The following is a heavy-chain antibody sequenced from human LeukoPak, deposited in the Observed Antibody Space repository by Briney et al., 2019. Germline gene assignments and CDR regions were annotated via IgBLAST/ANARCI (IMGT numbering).Heavy chain of an antibody. V-gene: IGHV3-23*01. J-gene: IGHJ4*02. CDR2: ISNNGGYT. D-gene: IGHD2-15*01. Sequence: GGSLRLSCAASGFIFTNYAMNWVRQAPGKGLEWVSAISNNGGYTYYADSVQGRFTISRDNSKSTLCLQMNSLRAEDTAVYYCAKQLGYCSDGSCYFSYWGQGTLVTVSS. CDR3: AKQLGYCSDGSCYFSY. CDR1: GFIFTNYA.